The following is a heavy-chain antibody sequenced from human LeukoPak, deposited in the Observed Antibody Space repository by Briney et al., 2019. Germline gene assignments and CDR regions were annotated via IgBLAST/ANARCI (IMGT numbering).Heavy chain of an antibody. CDR1: GFTFSSYA. D-gene: IGHD1-26*01. Sequence: GGSLRLSCAASGFTFSSYAMSWVRQAPGKGLEWVSAISGSGGSTYYADSVTGRFTISRDNSRNTLYLQMNSLRGDDTAVYYCAKDVGKWESLHFFDYWGQGTLVTVSS. V-gene: IGHV3-23*01. CDR3: AKDVGKWESLHFFDY. J-gene: IGHJ4*02. CDR2: ISGSGGST.